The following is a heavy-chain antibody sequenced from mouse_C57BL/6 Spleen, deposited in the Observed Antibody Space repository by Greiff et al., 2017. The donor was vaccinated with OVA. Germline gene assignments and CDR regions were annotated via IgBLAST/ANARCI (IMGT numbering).Heavy chain of an antibody. J-gene: IGHJ2*01. CDR3: ASQLGRPLYFDY. Sequence: EVQLQQSGPGLVKPSQSLSLTCSVTGYSITSGYYWNWIRQFPGNKLEWMGYISYDGSNNYNPSLKNRISITRDTSKNQFFLKLNSVTTEDTATYYCASQLGRPLYFDYGGQGTTLTVSS. D-gene: IGHD4-1*02. CDR1: GYSITSGYY. V-gene: IGHV3-6*01. CDR2: ISYDGSN.